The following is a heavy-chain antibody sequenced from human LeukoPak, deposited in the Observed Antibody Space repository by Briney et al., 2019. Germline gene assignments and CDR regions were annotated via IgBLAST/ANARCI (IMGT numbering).Heavy chain of an antibody. D-gene: IGHD1-1*01. CDR2: IYSGDSDT. CDR1: GYSFTSYW. CDR3: ARHLQHYYMDV. V-gene: IGHV5-51*01. Sequence: GESLKISCKGSGYSFTSYWIGLVRQMPGKGLEWMWIIYSGDSDTRYSPALQGQVTSSADKSISPAYLQWSSLKASDIAIYYCARHLQHYYMDVWGKGTTVSVSS. J-gene: IGHJ6*03.